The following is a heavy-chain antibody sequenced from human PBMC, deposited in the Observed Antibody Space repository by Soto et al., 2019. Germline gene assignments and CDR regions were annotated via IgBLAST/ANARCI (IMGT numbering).Heavy chain of an antibody. Sequence: QVQLVESGGGVVQPGRSLRLSCAASGFAFNTYAMHWVRQAPGSGLEWVAVIWYEGSNKYYADSVKGRFTISRDNSKNTLYLQMNSLRADDTAVYYCARDNYGSGKSVDYWGQGTLVTVSS. CDR2: IWYEGSNK. CDR1: GFAFNTYA. D-gene: IGHD3-10*01. V-gene: IGHV3-33*01. CDR3: ARDNYGSGKSVDY. J-gene: IGHJ4*02.